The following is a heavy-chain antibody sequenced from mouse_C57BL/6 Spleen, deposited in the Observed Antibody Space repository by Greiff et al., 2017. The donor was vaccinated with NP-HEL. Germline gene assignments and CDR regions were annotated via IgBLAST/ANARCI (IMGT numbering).Heavy chain of an antibody. CDR2: INPGSGGT. V-gene: IGHV1-54*01. D-gene: IGHD1-1*01. Sequence: QVQLKESGAELVRPGTSVKVSCKASGYAFTNYLIEWVKQRPGQGLEWIGVINPGSGGTNYNEKFKGKATLTADKSSSTAYMQLSSLTSEDSAVYFCAREAELLRYFDVWGTGTTVTVSS. J-gene: IGHJ1*03. CDR3: AREAELLRYFDV. CDR1: GYAFTNYL.